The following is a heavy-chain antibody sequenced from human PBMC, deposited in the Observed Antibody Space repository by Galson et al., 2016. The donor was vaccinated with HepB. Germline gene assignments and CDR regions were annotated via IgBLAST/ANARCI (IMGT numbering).Heavy chain of an antibody. CDR2: VYYDGST. J-gene: IGHJ6*02. CDR1: GASVGSYY. CDR3: ARVSRDGLLSGGYYYYAVDV. V-gene: IGHV4-59*02. Sequence: SETLSLTCTVSGASVGSYYWNWIRQPPGRGLEWIGCVYYDGSTNYSPSLKSRVPISLDTSNNQFSLRLSSVTAADTAMYYCARVSRDGLLSGGYYYYAVDVWGQGMTVTISS. D-gene: IGHD3-10*01.